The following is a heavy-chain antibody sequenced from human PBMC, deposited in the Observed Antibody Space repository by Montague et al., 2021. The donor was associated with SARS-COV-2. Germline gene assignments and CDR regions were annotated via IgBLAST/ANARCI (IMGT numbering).Heavy chain of an antibody. CDR3: TSGREGNYNVMDV. V-gene: IGHV6-1*01. CDR1: GDSASSNSAT. D-gene: IGHD1-1*01. Sequence: SAISGDSASSNSATWNWVRQSPSRGLEWLGRTYYRSKWYNDYAVSVRGRVTINPDTSKNQFSLQLNSVTPEDTAIYYCTSGREGNYNVMDVCGQGTTVTVSS. J-gene: IGHJ6*02. CDR2: TYYRSKWYN.